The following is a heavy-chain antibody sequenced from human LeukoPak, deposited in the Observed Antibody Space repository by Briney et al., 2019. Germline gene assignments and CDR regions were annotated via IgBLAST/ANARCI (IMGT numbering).Heavy chain of an antibody. CDR2: ISSSSSTI. CDR1: GFTFNSYS. CDR3: ASSGYSSSWYSEYFQH. J-gene: IGHJ1*01. Sequence: GGSLRLSCAASGFTFNSYSMNWVRQAPAKGLEWVSYISSSSSTIYYADSVKGRFTISRDNAKNSLYLQMDSLRADDTAVYYCASSGYSSSWYSEYFQHWGQGTLVTVSS. V-gene: IGHV3-48*01. D-gene: IGHD6-13*01.